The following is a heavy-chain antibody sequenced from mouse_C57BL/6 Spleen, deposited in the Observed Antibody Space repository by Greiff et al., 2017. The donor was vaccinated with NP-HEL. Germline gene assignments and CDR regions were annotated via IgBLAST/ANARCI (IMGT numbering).Heavy chain of an antibody. CDR3: ASSTAGVATPDWYFDV. J-gene: IGHJ1*03. V-gene: IGHV14-2*01. Sequence: EVQLQQSGAELVKPGASVKLSCTASGFNIKDYYMHWVKQRTEQGLEWIGRIDPEDGETKYAPKVQGQATITADTSTNTAYLQLSSLTSEDTAVYYAASSTAGVATPDWYFDVWGTGTTVTVSS. D-gene: IGHD1-1*01. CDR2: IDPEDGET. CDR1: GFNIKDYY.